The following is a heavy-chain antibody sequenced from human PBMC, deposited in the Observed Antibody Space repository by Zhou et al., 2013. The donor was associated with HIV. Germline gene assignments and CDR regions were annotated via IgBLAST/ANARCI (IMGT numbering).Heavy chain of an antibody. J-gene: IGHJ4*02. CDR1: GYTLTGYY. V-gene: IGHV1-2*02. D-gene: IGHD6-13*01. CDR2: INPSSGGT. CDR3: ASGSNQLVPLDY. Sequence: QVQLVQSGAEVKKPGASVNVSCKASGYTLTGYYMHWVRQAPGQGLEWMGWINPSSGGTNYAQKFQGRVTMTRDTSISTVYMELSMLTSDDTAVYYCASGSNQLVPLDYWGQGTLVTVSS.